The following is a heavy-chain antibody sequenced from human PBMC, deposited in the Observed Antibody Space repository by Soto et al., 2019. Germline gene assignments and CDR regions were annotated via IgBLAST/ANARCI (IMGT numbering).Heavy chain of an antibody. CDR3: ATKSTYYDFWSGYPPSYFDY. Sequence: PGGSLRLSCAASGFTFSSYAMSWIRQAPGKGLEWVSAISGSGGSTYYADSVKGRFTISRDNSKNTLYLQMNSLRAEDTAVYYCATKSTYYDFWSGYPPSYFDYWGQGTLVTVSS. CDR2: ISGSGGST. V-gene: IGHV3-23*01. D-gene: IGHD3-3*01. CDR1: GFTFSSYA. J-gene: IGHJ4*02.